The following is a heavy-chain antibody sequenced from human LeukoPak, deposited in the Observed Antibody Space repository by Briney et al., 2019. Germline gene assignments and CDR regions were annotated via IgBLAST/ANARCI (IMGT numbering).Heavy chain of an antibody. Sequence: PGGSLRLSCAASGFTFSDHYMSWIRQAPGKGLEWVSYISHTGSTIQYADSVRGRFTLSRDNARSSLYLQMNSLRAEDTAVYYCARVAARLGAFDIWGQGTMVTVSS. D-gene: IGHD2-15*01. V-gene: IGHV3-11*04. CDR3: ARVAARLGAFDI. CDR2: ISHTGSTI. J-gene: IGHJ3*02. CDR1: GFTFSDHY.